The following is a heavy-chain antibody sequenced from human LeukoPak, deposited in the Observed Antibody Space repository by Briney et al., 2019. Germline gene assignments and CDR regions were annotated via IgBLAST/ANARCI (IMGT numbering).Heavy chain of an antibody. J-gene: IGHJ6*03. CDR3: ARGSWVPGTSYYYIDV. V-gene: IGHV4-34*01. CDR2: INHSGST. D-gene: IGHD1-1*01. CDR1: GGSFSGYY. Sequence: SETLSLTCAVYGGSFSGYYWSWIRQPPGKGLEWIGEINHSGSTNYNPSLKSRVTISVDTSKNQFSLKLSSVTAADTAVYYCARGSWVPGTSYYYIDVWGKGTTVTVSS.